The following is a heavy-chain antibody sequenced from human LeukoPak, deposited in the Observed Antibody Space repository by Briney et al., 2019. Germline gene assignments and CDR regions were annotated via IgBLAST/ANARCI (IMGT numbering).Heavy chain of an antibody. CDR1: GFTFSSYE. J-gene: IGHJ4*02. Sequence: GGSLRLSCAASGFTFSSYEMNWVRQAPGKGLEGVSDISSSGSTIYYADSVKGRFTISRDNAKNSLYLQMNSLRAEDTAVYYCARGDYGSGSYYFDYWGQGTLVTVSS. V-gene: IGHV3-48*03. CDR2: ISSSGSTI. CDR3: ARGDYGSGSYYFDY. D-gene: IGHD3-10*01.